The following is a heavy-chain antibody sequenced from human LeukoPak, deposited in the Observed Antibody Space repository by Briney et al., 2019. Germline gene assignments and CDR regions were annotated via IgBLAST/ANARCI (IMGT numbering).Heavy chain of an antibody. CDR1: GFIISNDW. Sequence: PGGSLRLSCAASGFIISNDWMSWVRQAPGKRLEWVARVKSRSAGETTDYAAPVKGRFTISRDDSKNTLYLQMNSLKTEDTAVYYCTLIQGWGSGSYYRDFWGQGTLVTVSS. CDR2: VKSRSAGETT. CDR3: TLIQGWGSGSYYRDF. J-gene: IGHJ4*02. D-gene: IGHD3-10*01. V-gene: IGHV3-15*01.